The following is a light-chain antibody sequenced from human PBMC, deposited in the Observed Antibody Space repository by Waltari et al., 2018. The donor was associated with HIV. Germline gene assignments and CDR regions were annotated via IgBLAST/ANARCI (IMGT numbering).Light chain of an antibody. CDR1: QSVLHRSNNENY. CDR3: QQYYDTVVT. J-gene: IGKJ4*01. CDR2: WAS. Sequence: DIVMTQSPDSLAVSLGERATINCKSSQSVLHRSNNENYLAWYQQKPGQPPKLLIYWASTRKSGVPDRFSGSGSGTDFTLTISGLQAEDVAVYCCQQYYDTVVTFGGGTRVEI. V-gene: IGKV4-1*01.